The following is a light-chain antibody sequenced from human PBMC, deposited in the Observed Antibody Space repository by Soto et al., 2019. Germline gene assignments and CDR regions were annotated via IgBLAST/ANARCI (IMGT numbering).Light chain of an antibody. CDR1: QSVSSSY. CDR2: GAS. Sequence: ENVLTPSPGTPALSPGERATLSCRASQSVSSSYLAWYQQKPGQAPRLLIYGASSRATGIPDRFSGSGSGTDFTLTISRLEPEDFAVYYCQQYGSSPETFGQGTKVDIK. V-gene: IGKV3-20*01. J-gene: IGKJ1*01. CDR3: QQYGSSPET.